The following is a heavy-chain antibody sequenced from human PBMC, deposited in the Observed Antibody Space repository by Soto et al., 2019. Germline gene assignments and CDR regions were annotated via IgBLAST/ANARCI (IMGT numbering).Heavy chain of an antibody. V-gene: IGHV3-33*01. CDR2: IWYDGSNK. CDR1: GFTFSSYG. Sequence: GGSLRLSCAASGFTFSSYGMHWVRQAPGKGLEWVAVIWYDGSNKYYADSVKGRFTISRDNSKNTLYLQMNSLRAEDTAVYYCARDGPRYYYGMDVWGQGTTVTVSS. CDR3: ARDGPRYYYGMDV. J-gene: IGHJ6*02.